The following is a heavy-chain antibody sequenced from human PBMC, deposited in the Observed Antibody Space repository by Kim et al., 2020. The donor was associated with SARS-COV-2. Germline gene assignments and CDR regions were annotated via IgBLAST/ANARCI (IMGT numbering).Heavy chain of an antibody. CDR3: ARSNTKALIVVVVAATRWGLDY. V-gene: IGHV1-69*13. J-gene: IGHJ4*02. CDR2: IIPIFGTA. D-gene: IGHD2-15*01. CDR1: GGTFSSYA. Sequence: SVKVSCKASGGTFSSYAISWVRQAPGQGLEWMGGIIPIFGTANYAQKFQGRVTITADESTSTAYMELSSLRSEDTAVYYCARSNTKALIVVVVAATRWGLDYWGQGTLVTVSS.